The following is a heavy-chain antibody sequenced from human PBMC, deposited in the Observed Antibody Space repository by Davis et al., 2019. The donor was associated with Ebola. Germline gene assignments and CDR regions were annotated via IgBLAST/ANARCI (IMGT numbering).Heavy chain of an antibody. CDR1: GDSVSNTAG. CDR2: TYYNSKWYS. Sequence: PSETLSLTCAISGDSVSNTAGWNWIRLSPSRGLEWLVRTYYNSKWYSDYAVSVKSRITINPDTSKNQFSLQLNSVTPEDTAVYYCVRGWGRTGMGVWGQGTTVTVSS. D-gene: IGHD1-26*01. J-gene: IGHJ6*02. V-gene: IGHV6-1*01. CDR3: VRGWGRTGMGV.